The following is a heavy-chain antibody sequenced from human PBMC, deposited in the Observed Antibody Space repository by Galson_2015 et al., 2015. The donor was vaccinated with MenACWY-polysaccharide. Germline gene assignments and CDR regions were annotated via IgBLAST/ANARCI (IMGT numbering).Heavy chain of an antibody. V-gene: IGHV3-48*01. Sequence: LRLSCAASGFDFTRYSMNWVRQAPGKGLEWLSYITGSSETIYYADSVKGRFTISRDNAQKSLVLQLRSLTVEDTAVYYCARERATVIADSNGMDVWGQGTAVTVSS. D-gene: IGHD2-21*01. CDR2: ITGSSETI. CDR1: GFDFTRYS. J-gene: IGHJ6*02. CDR3: ARERATVIADSNGMDV.